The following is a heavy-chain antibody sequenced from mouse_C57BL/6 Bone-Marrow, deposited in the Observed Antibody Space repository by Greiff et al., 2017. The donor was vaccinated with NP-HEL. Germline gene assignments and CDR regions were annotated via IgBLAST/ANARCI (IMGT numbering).Heavy chain of an antibody. CDR3: ASPSYYGNPYYFDY. J-gene: IGHJ2*01. CDR1: GYTFTDYY. Sequence: SGPVLVKPGASVKMSCKASGYTFTDYYMNWVKQSHGKSLEWIGVINPYNGGTSYNQKFKGQATLTVDKSSSSAYMELNSLTSEDSAVYYCASPSYYGNPYYFDYWGQGTTLTVSS. CDR2: INPYNGGT. D-gene: IGHD2-10*01. V-gene: IGHV1-19*01.